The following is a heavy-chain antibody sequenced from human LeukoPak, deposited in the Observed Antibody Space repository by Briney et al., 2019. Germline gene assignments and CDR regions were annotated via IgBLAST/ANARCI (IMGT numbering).Heavy chain of an antibody. J-gene: IGHJ3*02. D-gene: IGHD3-22*01. CDR2: IYHSGST. Sequence: PSETLSLTCTVSGGSISSGGYSWSWIRQPPGKGLEWIGYIYHSGSTYYNPSLKSRVTISVDRSKNQFSLKLSSVTAADTAVYYCARAPYDSSGYYYRWGAFDIWGQGTMVTVSS. V-gene: IGHV4-30-2*01. CDR1: GGSISSGGYS. CDR3: ARAPYDSSGYYYRWGAFDI.